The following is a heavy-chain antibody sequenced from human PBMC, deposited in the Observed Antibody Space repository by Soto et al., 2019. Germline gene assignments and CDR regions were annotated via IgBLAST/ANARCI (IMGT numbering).Heavy chain of an antibody. D-gene: IGHD2-21*01. CDR3: ARDAFCGSGTCRVGHWFDP. CDR1: GGPFSGVY. Sequence: SSETLSLTYAVSGGPFSGVYWSWIRQPPGKGLEWIGGVNHRGSANYNPSLESRVTMSVDTSKNQFSLKLTSVTAADSAVYYCARDAFCGSGTCRVGHWFDPWGQGTLVTVSS. CDR2: VNHRGSA. J-gene: IGHJ5*02. V-gene: IGHV4-34*01.